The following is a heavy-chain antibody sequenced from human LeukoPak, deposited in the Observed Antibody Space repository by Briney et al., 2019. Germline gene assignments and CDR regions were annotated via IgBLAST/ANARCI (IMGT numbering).Heavy chain of an antibody. CDR1: GYTFSNYN. V-gene: IGHV1-18*01. J-gene: IGHJ4*02. D-gene: IGHD3-10*01. CDR3: ARDNAGRVEFNPY. Sequence: ASVKVSCKASGYTFSNYNIIWVRQAPGQGLECMGWISAYNGNTNYAQKLQGRVTMTTDTSTSTAYMELRSLRSDDTAVYYCARDNAGRVEFNPYWGQGTLVTVSS. CDR2: ISAYNGNT.